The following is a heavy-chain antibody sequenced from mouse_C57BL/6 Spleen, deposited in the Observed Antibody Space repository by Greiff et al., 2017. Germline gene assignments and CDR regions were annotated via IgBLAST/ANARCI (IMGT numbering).Heavy chain of an antibody. CDR2: INYDGSGT. V-gene: IGHV5-16*01. CDR1: GFTFSDYY. CDR3: ARERGYGKSECYFDY. Sequence: EVMLVESEGGLVQPGSSMKLSCTASGFTFSDYYMAWVRQVPEKGLEWVANINYDGSGTYYLDSLKSRFIISRDDTTNILYLQMSSLKSDDTATYYCARERGYGKSECYFDYWGQGTTLTVSS. J-gene: IGHJ2*01. D-gene: IGHD2-10*02.